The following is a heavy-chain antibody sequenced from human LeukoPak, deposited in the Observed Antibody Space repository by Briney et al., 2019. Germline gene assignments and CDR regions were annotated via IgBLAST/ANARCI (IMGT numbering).Heavy chain of an antibody. D-gene: IGHD3-16*02. CDR1: GGSISSGDHY. V-gene: IGHV4-30-4*01. J-gene: IGHJ4*02. Sequence: SETLSLTCTVSGGSISSGDHYWSWIRQPPGKGLEWIGYIYYSGSTYYNPSLKSRVTISVDTSKNQFSLKLSSVTAADTAVYYCARGVRYYDYVWGSYRFSYFDYWGQGTLVTVSS. CDR2: IYYSGST. CDR3: ARGVRYYDYVWGSYRFSYFDY.